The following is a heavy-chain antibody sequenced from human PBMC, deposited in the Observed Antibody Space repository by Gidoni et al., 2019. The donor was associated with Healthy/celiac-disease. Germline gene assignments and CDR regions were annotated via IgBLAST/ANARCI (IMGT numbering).Heavy chain of an antibody. J-gene: IGHJ3*02. D-gene: IGHD2-21*02. Sequence: VQLVQSGPEVKKPGESLKFSCKGSGYCFTNYWIGWVRQMPGKGLEWMGIIYPGDSDTRYSPSFQGQVTIAADKSISTAYLQWSSLKASDTAMYYCARLCGDCYSSNAFDIWGQGAMVTVSS. V-gene: IGHV5-51*01. CDR3: ARLCGDCYSSNAFDI. CDR2: IYPGDSDT. CDR1: GYCFTNYW.